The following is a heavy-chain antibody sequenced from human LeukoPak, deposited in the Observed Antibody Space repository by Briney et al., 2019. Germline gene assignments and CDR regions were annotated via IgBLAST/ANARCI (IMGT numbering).Heavy chain of an antibody. D-gene: IGHD3-3*01. CDR2: FDPEDGET. CDR1: GYTLTELS. V-gene: IGHV1-24*01. J-gene: IGHJ4*02. Sequence: ASVKVSCKVSGYTLTELSMHWVRQAPGKGLEWMGGFDPEDGETIYAQKFPGRVTMTEDTSTDTAYMELSSLRSEDTAVYYCATALGDFWSGYTLYYFDYWGQGTLVTVSS. CDR3: ATALGDFWSGYTLYYFDY.